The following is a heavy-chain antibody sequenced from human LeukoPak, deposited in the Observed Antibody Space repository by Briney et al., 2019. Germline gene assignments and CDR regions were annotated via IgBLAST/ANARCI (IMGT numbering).Heavy chain of an antibody. CDR3: TRRDSSGGSCYLDY. V-gene: IGHV3-73*01. CDR2: IRSKANSYAT. Sequence: GGSLTLSCAASGFTFSGSAMHWVRQASGKGLEWVGRIRSKANSYATAYAASVKGRFTISRDDSKNTAYLQMNSLKTEDTAVYYCTRRDSSGGSCYLDYWGQGTLVTVSS. CDR1: GFTFSGSA. J-gene: IGHJ4*02. D-gene: IGHD2-15*01.